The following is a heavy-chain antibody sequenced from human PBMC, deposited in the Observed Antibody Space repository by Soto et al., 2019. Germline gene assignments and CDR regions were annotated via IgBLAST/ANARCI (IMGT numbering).Heavy chain of an antibody. Sequence: QVQLQESGPGLVKSSETLSLTCTVSGASSSSYYWSWLRQPPGKGLEWIGYMNDFGRTIYNPSLKSRVTISFDTSKSQLSLKLPSVIAADTAVYYCARSFCRDAVRCNWFDPWGQGTLVTVSS. V-gene: IGHV4-59*01. D-gene: IGHD2-8*01. J-gene: IGHJ5*02. CDR3: ARSFCRDAVRCNWFDP. CDR1: GASSSSYY. CDR2: MNDFGRT.